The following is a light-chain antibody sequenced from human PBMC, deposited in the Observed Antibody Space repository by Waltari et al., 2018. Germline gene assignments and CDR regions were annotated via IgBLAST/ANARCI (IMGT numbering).Light chain of an antibody. CDR2: EVS. J-gene: IGLJ7*01. V-gene: IGLV2-8*01. CDR1: SSDVGGYDY. Sequence: QSALTQPPSAYGSPGQSITISCTGTSSDVGGYDYVSCYQQHTGNAPKLMISEVSKRPSGVHDRFSGSKSGNTASLTVSGLQAEDEADYCCSSYAGSNNAVFGGGTHLTVL. CDR3: SSYAGSNNAV.